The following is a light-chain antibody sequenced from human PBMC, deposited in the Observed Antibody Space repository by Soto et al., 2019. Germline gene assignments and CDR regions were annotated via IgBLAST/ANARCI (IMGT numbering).Light chain of an antibody. CDR1: QPLGAW. CDR2: ATS. CDR3: QQADILQLT. J-gene: IGKJ4*01. Sequence: DIQMTQFPSSVSASVGDRVTITCRASQPLGAWLAWYQQKPGKAPKLLIYATSTLESGVPSRFSGSGSGTEVTLTISSLQAEDFSTYYCQQADILQLTFGGGTRVEIK. V-gene: IGKV1-12*01.